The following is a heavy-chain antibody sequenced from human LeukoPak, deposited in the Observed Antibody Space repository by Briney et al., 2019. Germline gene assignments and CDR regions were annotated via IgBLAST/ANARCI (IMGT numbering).Heavy chain of an antibody. CDR1: GYTFSNND. D-gene: IGHD6-25*01. Sequence: ASVKVSCKASGYTFSNNDINWVRQATGQGLEWMGWMNPISGNTGFAQKFQGRVTITRITSISTAYMEMSSLRSDDTAVYYCVRGAKCSGADCDSTKEYVYYYDYWGQGTLVTVSS. J-gene: IGHJ4*02. CDR2: MNPISGNT. V-gene: IGHV1-8*03. CDR3: VRGAKCSGADCDSTKEYVYYYDY.